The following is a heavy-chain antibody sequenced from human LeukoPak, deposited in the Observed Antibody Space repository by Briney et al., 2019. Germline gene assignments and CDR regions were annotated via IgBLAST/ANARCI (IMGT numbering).Heavy chain of an antibody. CDR1: RFTFSSYW. CDR3: ARPVYDGSQSDRDY. J-gene: IGHJ4*02. D-gene: IGHD3-10*01. Sequence: GGSLRLSCTASRFTFSSYWMHWVRQTPGKGLVWVSRINTDGSSTNYADSVKGRFTISRDNAKNTLYLQMNSLRAEDTAVYFCARPVYDGSQSDRDYWGQGTLVTVSS. V-gene: IGHV3-74*01. CDR2: INTDGSST.